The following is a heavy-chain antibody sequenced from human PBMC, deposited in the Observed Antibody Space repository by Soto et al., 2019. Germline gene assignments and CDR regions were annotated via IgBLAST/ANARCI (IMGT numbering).Heavy chain of an antibody. J-gene: IGHJ6*02. Sequence: QVQLQESGPGLVKPSGTLSLTCAVSGGSISSSNWWSWVRQPPGKGLEWIGEIYHSGSTNYNQSLKRRVTISVDKSKNHFSLKLSSVTAADTAVYYCARVSGSYYYGMDVWGQGTTVTVSS. D-gene: IGHD1-26*01. CDR1: GGSISSSNW. CDR2: IYHSGST. V-gene: IGHV4-4*02. CDR3: ARVSGSYYYGMDV.